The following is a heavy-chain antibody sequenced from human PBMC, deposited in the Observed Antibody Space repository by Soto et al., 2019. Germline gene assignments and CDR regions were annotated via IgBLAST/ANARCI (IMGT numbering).Heavy chain of an antibody. D-gene: IGHD6-19*01. CDR3: ARSVAGTGDFEY. V-gene: IGHV4-59*12. Sequence: SETLSLTCTVSGDSFTRNYWTWIRQSPGKGLEWIGHIYHSGSTNYNPSLKSRVTISVDKSKNQFSLKLSSVTAADTAVYYCARSVAGTGDFEYWGQGTLVTVSS. CDR2: IYHSGST. CDR1: GDSFTRNY. J-gene: IGHJ4*02.